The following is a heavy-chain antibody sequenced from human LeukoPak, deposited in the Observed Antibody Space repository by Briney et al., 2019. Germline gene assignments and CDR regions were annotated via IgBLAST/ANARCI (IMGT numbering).Heavy chain of an antibody. V-gene: IGHV4-4*09. Sequence: PSETLSLTRTVSGGSISSYYWSWIRQPPGKGLEWIGYIYTSGSTNYNPSLKSRVTISVDTSKNQFSLKLSSVTAADTAVYYCARSYSSSSDWFDPWGQGTLVTVSS. J-gene: IGHJ5*02. CDR1: GGSISSYY. D-gene: IGHD6-6*01. CDR3: ARSYSSSSDWFDP. CDR2: IYTSGST.